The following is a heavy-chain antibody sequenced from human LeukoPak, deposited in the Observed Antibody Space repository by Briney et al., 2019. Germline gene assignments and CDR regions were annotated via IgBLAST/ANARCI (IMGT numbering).Heavy chain of an antibody. CDR3: ARATGINVPPAY. D-gene: IGHD1-1*01. J-gene: IGHJ4*02. CDR1: GGSLSGYF. Sequence: PSETLSLTCAVYGGSLSGYFWSWIRQPPGKGLEWIGEINHSGRTNYNPSLKSRITISVDTSKNQFSLKLSSVTAADTAVYYCARATGINVPPAYWGQGILVTVSS. CDR2: INHSGRT. V-gene: IGHV4-34*01.